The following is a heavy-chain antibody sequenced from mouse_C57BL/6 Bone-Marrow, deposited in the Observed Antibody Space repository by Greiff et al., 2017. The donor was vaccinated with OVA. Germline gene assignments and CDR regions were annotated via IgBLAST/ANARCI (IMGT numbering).Heavy chain of an antibody. J-gene: IGHJ2*01. Sequence: EVKLVESGGGLVKPGGSLKLSCAASGFTFSSYAMSWVRQTPEKRLEWVATISDGGSYTYYTDNVKGRFTISRDNAKNNLYLQMSHLKSEDTAMYYCARDGTGDYYFDYWGQGTTLTVSS. D-gene: IGHD4-1*01. V-gene: IGHV5-4*01. CDR1: GFTFSSYA. CDR3: ARDGTGDYYFDY. CDR2: ISDGGSYT.